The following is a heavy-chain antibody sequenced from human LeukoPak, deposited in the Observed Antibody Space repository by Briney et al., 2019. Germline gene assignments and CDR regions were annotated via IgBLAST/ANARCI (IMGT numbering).Heavy chain of an antibody. CDR1: GGTLSSYA. CDR3: AELVMEYFQH. Sequence: SVKVSCKASGGTLSSYAISWVRQAPGQGLEWMGRIIPILGIANYAQKFQGRVTITADKSTSTAYMELSSLRSEDTAVYYCAELVMEYFQHWGQSTLVTVSS. D-gene: IGHD2-21*01. J-gene: IGHJ1*01. V-gene: IGHV1-69*04. CDR2: IIPILGIA.